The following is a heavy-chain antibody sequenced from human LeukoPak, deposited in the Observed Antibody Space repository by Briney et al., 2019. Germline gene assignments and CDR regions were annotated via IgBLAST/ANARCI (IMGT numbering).Heavy chain of an antibody. CDR1: GYSISSGYY. V-gene: IGHV4-38-2*02. CDR2: IYHSGST. J-gene: IGHJ4*02. CDR3: AGAVGALLTWAF. Sequence: SETLSLTCTVSGYSISSGYYWGWIRQPPGKGLEWIGSIYHSGSTYYNPSLKSRVTISVDTSKNQFSLKLTPVTVADTAIYYCAGAVGALLTWAFWGQGTLVTVSS. D-gene: IGHD1-26*01.